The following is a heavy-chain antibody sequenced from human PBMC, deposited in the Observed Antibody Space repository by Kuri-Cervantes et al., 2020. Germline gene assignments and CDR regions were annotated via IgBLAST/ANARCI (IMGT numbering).Heavy chain of an antibody. Sequence: SETLSLTCTVSGGSISSYYWSWIRQPAGEGLEWIGRIYTSGSTNYNPSLKSRVTISVDTSKNQFSLKLSSVTAADTAVYYCARDLGDCSGGSCYYYYGMDVWGQGTTVTVSS. CDR3: ARDLGDCSGGSCYYYYGMDV. CDR1: GGSISSYY. J-gene: IGHJ6*02. D-gene: IGHD2-15*01. CDR2: IYTSGST. V-gene: IGHV4-4*07.